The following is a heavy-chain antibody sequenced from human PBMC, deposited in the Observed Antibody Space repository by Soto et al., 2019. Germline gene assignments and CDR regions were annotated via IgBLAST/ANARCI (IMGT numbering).Heavy chain of an antibody. Sequence: GGSLRLSCAASGFTFSSYGMHWVRQAPGKGLEWVAVIWYNGSNKYYADSVKGRFSVSRDNSKNTMYLQMNSLRAEDTAVYYCARDPRDRGYLDYWGQGTLVTVSS. D-gene: IGHD3-10*01. J-gene: IGHJ4*02. CDR3: ARDPRDRGYLDY. CDR1: GFTFSSYG. CDR2: IWYNGSNK. V-gene: IGHV3-33*01.